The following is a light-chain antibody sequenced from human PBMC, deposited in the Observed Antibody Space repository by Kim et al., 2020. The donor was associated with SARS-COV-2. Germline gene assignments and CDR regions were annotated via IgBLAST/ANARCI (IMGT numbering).Light chain of an antibody. J-gene: IGLJ1*01. CDR2: DVT. CDR3: CSFADSLYV. Sequence: QSALTQPRSVSGSPGQSVTISCAGPTNKYVSWYQQHPGKAPKLIISDVTQRPSGVPDRFSGSKSGNAASLTISGLQTEDEADNYCCSFADSLYVF. V-gene: IGLV2-11*01. CDR1: TNKY.